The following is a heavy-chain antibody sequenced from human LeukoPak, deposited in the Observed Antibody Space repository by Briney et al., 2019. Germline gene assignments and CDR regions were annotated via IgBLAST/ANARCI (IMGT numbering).Heavy chain of an antibody. J-gene: IGHJ4*02. CDR3: ARLYYYDSSGYEYFDY. D-gene: IGHD3-22*01. Sequence: GGSLRLSCAASGFTFSSYSMNWVRQAPGKGLEWVSSISSSSSYIYYADSVKGRFTISRDNAKNSLYLQMNSLRVEDTAVYYCARLYYYDSSGYEYFDYWGQGTLVTVSS. CDR2: ISSSSSYI. CDR1: GFTFSSYS. V-gene: IGHV3-21*01.